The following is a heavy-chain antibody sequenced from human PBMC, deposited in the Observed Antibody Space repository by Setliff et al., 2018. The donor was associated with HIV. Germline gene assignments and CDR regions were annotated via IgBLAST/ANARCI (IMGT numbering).Heavy chain of an antibody. CDR2: INHSGST. CDR1: GGSFSGYY. D-gene: IGHD3-10*01. Sequence: SETLSLTCAVYGGSFSGYYWSWIRQPPGKGLEWIGEINHSGSTNHNPSLKSRVTIPVDTPKNQFSLKLSSVTAADTAVYYCARVDTYYYGSGTGTDAFDIWGQGTMVTVSS. CDR3: ARVDTYYYGSGTGTDAFDI. J-gene: IGHJ3*02. V-gene: IGHV4-34*01.